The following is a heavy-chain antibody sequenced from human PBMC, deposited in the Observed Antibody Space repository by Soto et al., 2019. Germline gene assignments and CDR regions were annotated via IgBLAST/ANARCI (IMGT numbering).Heavy chain of an antibody. CDR2: IYYAGNT. CDR3: ARGGGYDSFDY. D-gene: IGHD5-12*01. J-gene: IGHJ4*02. V-gene: IGHV4-59*01. Sequence: SETLSLTCTVSGGSITGYFWSWIRQPPGRGLEWIGYIYYAGNTLYTPSLNNRVTISVDTSKNQFSLELSSVTAADTAVYYCARGGGYDSFDYWGQGVLVTSPQ. CDR1: GGSITGYF.